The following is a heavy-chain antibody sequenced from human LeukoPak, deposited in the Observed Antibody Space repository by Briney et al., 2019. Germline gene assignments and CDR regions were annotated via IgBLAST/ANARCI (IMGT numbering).Heavy chain of an antibody. CDR3: AKGLYSSSWRAFDY. V-gene: IGHV3-74*01. J-gene: IGHJ4*02. D-gene: IGHD6-13*01. Sequence: GGSLRLSCAASGIIFSNYWMHWVRHAPEKGLVWVSRINRDGSSTSYADSVKGRFTISRDNAKNTLYLQMNSLRAEDTAVYYCAKGLYSSSWRAFDYWGQGTLVTVSS. CDR2: INRDGSST. CDR1: GIIFSNYW.